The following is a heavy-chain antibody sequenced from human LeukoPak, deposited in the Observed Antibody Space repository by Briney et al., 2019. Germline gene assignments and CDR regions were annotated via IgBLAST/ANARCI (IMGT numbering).Heavy chain of an antibody. Sequence: KSSETLSLTCTVSGAYISRINYYWGWIRDPPGKGLEWLGTIYSTVSTYYNAPLKSRVTISVDISKNHFSLKLSSVTAADTAAYYCASGSGYFFNYWGQGTLVTVSS. CDR1: GAYISRINYY. CDR3: ASGSGYFFNY. CDR2: IYSTVST. J-gene: IGHJ4*01. V-gene: IGHV4-39*02. D-gene: IGHD1-14*01.